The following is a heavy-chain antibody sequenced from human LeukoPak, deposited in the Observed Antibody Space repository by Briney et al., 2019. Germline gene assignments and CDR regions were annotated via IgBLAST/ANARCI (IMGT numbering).Heavy chain of an antibody. Sequence: SETLSLTCAVYGGSFSGYYWSWIRQPPGKGLEWIGEINHSGSTNYNPSLKSRVTISVDTSKNQFSLKLSSVTAADTAVHYCAKFVWKQQLDYWGQGTLVTVSS. CDR1: GGSFSGYY. CDR2: INHSGST. J-gene: IGHJ4*02. D-gene: IGHD6-13*01. V-gene: IGHV4-34*01. CDR3: AKFVWKQQLDY.